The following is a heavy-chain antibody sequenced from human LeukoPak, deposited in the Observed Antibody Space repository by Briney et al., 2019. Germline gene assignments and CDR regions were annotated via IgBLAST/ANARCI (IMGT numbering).Heavy chain of an antibody. J-gene: IGHJ6*03. CDR3: ARAQQSIGSYYYFYMDV. CDR2: INPNSGGT. Sequence: ASVKVSCKASGYTFTGYYMHWVRQAPGQGLEWMGWINPNSGGTNYAQKFQGRVTMTRDTSISTAYMELSRLRSDDTAVYYCARAQQSIGSYYYFYMDVWGKGTTVTVSS. D-gene: IGHD6-13*01. V-gene: IGHV1-2*02. CDR1: GYTFTGYY.